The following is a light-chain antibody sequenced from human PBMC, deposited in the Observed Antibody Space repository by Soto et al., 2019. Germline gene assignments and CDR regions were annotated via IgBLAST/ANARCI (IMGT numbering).Light chain of an antibody. V-gene: IGLV2-23*01. CDR1: SSDVGIYNL. CDR3: CSYAGSSTLV. J-gene: IGLJ3*02. Sequence: QSVLTQPASVSGSPGQSITISCTGTSSDVGIYNLVSWYQQHSGKAPKVMIYEGTKRPSGVSNRFSGSKSGNTASLTISGLQAEDEADYYCCSYAGSSTLVFGGGTKLTVL. CDR2: EGT.